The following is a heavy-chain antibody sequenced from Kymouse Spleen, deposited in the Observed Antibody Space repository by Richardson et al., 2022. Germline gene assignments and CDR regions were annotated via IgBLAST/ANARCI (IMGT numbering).Heavy chain of an antibody. D-gene: IGHD6-19*01. CDR3: TTDRIAVAPLLLLLRYGR. CDR1: GFTFSNAW. V-gene: IGHV3-15*01. J-gene: IGHJ6*02. Sequence: EVQLVESGGGLVKPGGSLRLSCAASGFTFSNAWMSWVRQAPGKGLEWVGRIKSKTDGGTTDYAAPVKGRFTISRDDSKNTLYLQMNSLKTEDTAVYYCTTDRIAVAPLLLLLRYGRLGPRDHGHRLL. CDR2: IKSKTDGGTT.